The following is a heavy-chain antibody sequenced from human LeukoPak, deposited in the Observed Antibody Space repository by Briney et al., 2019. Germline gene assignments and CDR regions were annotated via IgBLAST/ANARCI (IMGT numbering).Heavy chain of an antibody. CDR3: ARDRSWNVDF. D-gene: IGHD1-1*01. CDR2: VSPNGVNK. Sequence: PGGSLRLSCAASGFTFSSSAMHWVRQAPGKGLEWVAVVSPNGVNKFYAESVKGRFTISRDNSKNTVSLQMDSLRAEDTAVYYCARDRSWNVDFRGQGTLVTVSS. V-gene: IGHV3-30-3*01. J-gene: IGHJ4*02. CDR1: GFTFSSSA.